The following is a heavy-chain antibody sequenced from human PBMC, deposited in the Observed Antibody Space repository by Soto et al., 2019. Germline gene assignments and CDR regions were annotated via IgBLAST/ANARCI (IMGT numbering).Heavy chain of an antibody. V-gene: IGHV3-30*18. CDR2: ISYDGSNK. CDR1: GFTFSSYG. D-gene: IGHD1-1*01. CDR3: AKRKGVFGVKSRTGTTYFDY. J-gene: IGHJ4*02. Sequence: QVQLVESGGGVVQPGRSLRLSCAASGFTFSSYGMHWVRQAPGKGLEWVAVISYDGSNKYYADSVKGRFTISRDNSKNTLYLQMNSLRAEVTAVYYCAKRKGVFGVKSRTGTTYFDYWGQGTLVTVSS.